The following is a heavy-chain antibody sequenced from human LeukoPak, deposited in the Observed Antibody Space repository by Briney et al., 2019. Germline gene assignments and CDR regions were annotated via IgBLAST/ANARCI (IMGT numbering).Heavy chain of an antibody. Sequence: SETLSLTCAVYGGSFSGYYWSWIRQPPGKGLEWIGEINHSGSTNYNPSLKSRVTISVDTSKNQFSLKLSSVTAADTAVYYCARGLMIVVVPAAGYYYYMDVWGKGTTVTVSS. V-gene: IGHV4-34*01. CDR1: GGSFSGYY. D-gene: IGHD2-2*01. CDR3: ARGLMIVVVPAAGYYYYMDV. J-gene: IGHJ6*03. CDR2: INHSGST.